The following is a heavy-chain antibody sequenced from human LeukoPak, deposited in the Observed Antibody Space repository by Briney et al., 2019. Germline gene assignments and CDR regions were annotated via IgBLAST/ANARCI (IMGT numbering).Heavy chain of an antibody. Sequence: PGGSLRLSCAASGSTFSTYGVHWVRQAPGKGLEWVAFIRYDGNNKYYADFVKGRFTISRDNSKNTLYLHMNSLRTEDTAVYYCAKIEGKYQLANVPDHWGQGTLVTVSS. J-gene: IGHJ4*02. V-gene: IGHV3-30*02. CDR3: AKIEGKYQLANVPDH. D-gene: IGHD2-2*01. CDR2: IRYDGNNK. CDR1: GSTFSTYG.